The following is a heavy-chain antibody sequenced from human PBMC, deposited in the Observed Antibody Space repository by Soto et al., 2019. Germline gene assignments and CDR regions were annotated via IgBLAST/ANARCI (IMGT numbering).Heavy chain of an antibody. CDR1: GFTLRTSG. Sequence: QVQLVESGGGVVQPGGSLRLSCVASGFTLRTSGMHWVRQAPSKGLEWVAVISHDGSNQFYAESVKGRFTISRDNSKNMLYRQMNSLRADDSAVYFCAKDSSAAFDYLGQGTVVTVSS. J-gene: IGHJ4*02. D-gene: IGHD6-25*01. CDR3: AKDSSAAFDY. CDR2: ISHDGSNQ. V-gene: IGHV3-30*18.